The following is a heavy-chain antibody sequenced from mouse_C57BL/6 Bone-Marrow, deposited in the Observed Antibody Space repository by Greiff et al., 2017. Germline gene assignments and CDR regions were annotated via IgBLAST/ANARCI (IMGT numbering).Heavy chain of an antibody. CDR3: AREGVYGNYGY. D-gene: IGHD2-1*01. J-gene: IGHJ2*01. CDR2: INPNNGGT. Sequence: DVQLQQSGPELVKPGASVKMSCKASGYTFTDYNMHWVKQSHGKSLEWIGYINPNNGGTSYNQKFKGKATLTVNKSSSTAYMELRSLTSEDSAVYYCAREGVYGNYGYWGQGTTLTVSS. CDR1: GYTFTDYN. V-gene: IGHV1-22*01.